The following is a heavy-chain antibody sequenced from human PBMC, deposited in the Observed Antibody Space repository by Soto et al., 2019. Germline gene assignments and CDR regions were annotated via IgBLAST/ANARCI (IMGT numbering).Heavy chain of an antibody. CDR2: IYYSGST. Sequence: QVQLQESGPGLVKPSQTLSLTCTVSGGSISSGDYYWSWIRQPPGKGLEWIGYIYYSGSTYYNPSLKSRVTISVDTSKNQFSLKLSVVTAADTAVYYWARGDDYVWGSYRYRGAPDYWGQGTLVTVSS. CDR1: GGSISSGDYY. V-gene: IGHV4-30-4*01. D-gene: IGHD3-16*02. CDR3: ARGDDYVWGSYRYRGAPDY. J-gene: IGHJ4*02.